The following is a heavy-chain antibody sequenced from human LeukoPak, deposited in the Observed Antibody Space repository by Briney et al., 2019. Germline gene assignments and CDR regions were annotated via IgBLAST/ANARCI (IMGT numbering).Heavy chain of an antibody. CDR2: IYYSGST. J-gene: IGHJ6*03. V-gene: IGHV4-39*07. CDR3: AREITVTLLYYYYYMDV. Sequence: SETLSLTCTVSGGSISSSSYYWGWIRQPPGKGLEWIGSIYYSGSTYYNPSLKSRVTMSVDTSKNQFSLKLSSVTAANTAVYYCAREITVTLLYYYYYMDVWGKGTTVTISS. D-gene: IGHD4-17*01. CDR1: GGSISSSSYY.